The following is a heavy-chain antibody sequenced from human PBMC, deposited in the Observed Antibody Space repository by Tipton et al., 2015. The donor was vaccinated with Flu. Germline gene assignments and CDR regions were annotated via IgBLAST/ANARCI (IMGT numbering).Heavy chain of an antibody. CDR1: GYSFSSGYY. CDR3: ACLGYHDNSGYYYEDF. D-gene: IGHD3-22*01. J-gene: IGHJ4*02. Sequence: LRLSCAVSGYSFSSGYYWAWIRQPPGKRLEWIGSIYHSGSTWYNPSLKSRVTISVDTSKNHFSLKLGSVTAADTAVYYCACLGYHDNSGYYYEDFWGQGTLVTVSS. V-gene: IGHV4-38-2*01. CDR2: IYHSGST.